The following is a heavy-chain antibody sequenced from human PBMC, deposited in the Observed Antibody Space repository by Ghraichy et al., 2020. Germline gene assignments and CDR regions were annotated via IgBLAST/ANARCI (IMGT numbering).Heavy chain of an antibody. CDR3: ARVGEFGGYWYSSSWYPF. J-gene: IGHJ4*02. Sequence: GGSLRLSCAASGFTFSSYWMHWVRQAPGKGLVWVSRINSDGSSTSYADSVKGRFTISRDNAKNTLYLQMNSLRAEDTAVYYCARVGEFGGYWYSSSWYPFWGQGTLVTVSS. CDR2: INSDGSST. V-gene: IGHV3-74*01. D-gene: IGHD6-13*01. CDR1: GFTFSSYW.